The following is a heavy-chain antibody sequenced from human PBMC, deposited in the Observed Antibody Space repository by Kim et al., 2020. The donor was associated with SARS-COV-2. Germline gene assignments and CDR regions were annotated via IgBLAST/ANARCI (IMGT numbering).Heavy chain of an antibody. J-gene: IGHJ4*02. D-gene: IGHD3-10*01. Sequence: SRVTISVDTSKNQFSLKLSSVTAADTAVYYCASPYGSGSYYIGGIPGFDYWGQGTLVTVSS. V-gene: IGHV4-39*01. CDR3: ASPYGSGSYYIGGIPGFDY.